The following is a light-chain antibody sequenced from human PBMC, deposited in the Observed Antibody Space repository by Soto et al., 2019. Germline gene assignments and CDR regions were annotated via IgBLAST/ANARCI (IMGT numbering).Light chain of an antibody. J-gene: IGKJ1*01. CDR3: QQYKT. V-gene: IGKV3-20*01. CDR1: QSVSTSY. Sequence: IVVTQSPSTLSVSPGERATLSCRASQSVSTSYVAWYQQKFGQAPRLLIYDAFSRATGIPDRFSASGSGTDFTLTISRLEPEDSAVYYCQQYKTFGQGTKVDI. CDR2: DAF.